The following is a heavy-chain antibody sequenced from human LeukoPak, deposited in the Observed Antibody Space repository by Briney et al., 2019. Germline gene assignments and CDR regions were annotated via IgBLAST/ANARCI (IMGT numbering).Heavy chain of an antibody. CDR2: IYSGGST. D-gene: IGHD2-2*01. V-gene: IGHV3-53*01. CDR1: GFTVSTNY. Sequence: GGSLRLSCAASGFTVSTNYMSWVRQAPGKGLEWVSVIYSGGSTYYADSVKGRFTISRHNSKNTLYLQMNSLRAEDTAVYYCAKLPREYCSSSSCPNWFDTWGQGTLVTVSS. CDR3: AKLPREYCSSSSCPNWFDT. J-gene: IGHJ5*02.